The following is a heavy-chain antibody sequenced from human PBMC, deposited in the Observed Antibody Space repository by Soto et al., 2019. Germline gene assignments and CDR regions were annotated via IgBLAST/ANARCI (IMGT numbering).Heavy chain of an antibody. CDR2: IYSSGET. V-gene: IGHV4-4*07. CDR1: ASIRRLY. Sequence: ASIRRLYWIWTWAPAGKGLEWIGRIYSSGETNYNPSLTGRVIMSLDTSKNQFSLNLTSVTAADTAVYYCARASQCKSYFDCFAWLDYWGQGTLVT. CDR3: ARASQCKSYFDCFAWLDY. D-gene: IGHD3-9*01. J-gene: IGHJ4*02.